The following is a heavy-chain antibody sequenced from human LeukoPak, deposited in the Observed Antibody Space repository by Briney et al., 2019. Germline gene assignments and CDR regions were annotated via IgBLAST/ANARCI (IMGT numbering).Heavy chain of an antibody. CDR2: IIPILGIA. V-gene: IGHV1-69*04. CDR1: GYTFTSYG. Sequence: ASVKVSCKASGYTFTSYGISWVRQAPGQGLEWMGRIIPILGIANYAQKFQGRVTITADKSTSTAYMELSSLRSEDTAVYYCARGPSIAFDIWGQGTMVTVSS. CDR3: ARGPSIAFDI. J-gene: IGHJ3*02.